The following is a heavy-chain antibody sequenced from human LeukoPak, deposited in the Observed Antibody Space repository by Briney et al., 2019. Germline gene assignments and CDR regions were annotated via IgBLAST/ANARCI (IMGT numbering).Heavy chain of an antibody. V-gene: IGHV1-69*05. CDR3: ARDNRIAVAGSWFDP. D-gene: IGHD6-19*01. CDR1: GGTFSSYA. Sequence: ASVKVSCKASGGTFSSYAISWVRQAPGQGLEGMGRIIPIFGTANYAQKFQGRVTITTDESTTTAYMELSSLRSVDTAVYYCARDNRIAVAGSWFDPWGQGTLVTVSS. J-gene: IGHJ5*02. CDR2: IIPIFGTA.